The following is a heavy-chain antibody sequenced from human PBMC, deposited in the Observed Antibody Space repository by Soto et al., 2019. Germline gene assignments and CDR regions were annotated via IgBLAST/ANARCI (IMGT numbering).Heavy chain of an antibody. CDR1: GGSFIGYY. V-gene: IGHV4-34*01. Sequence: LETLSLTCAVYGGSFIGYYWSWIRQPPGKGLEWIGEINHSGSTNYNPSLKSRVTISVDTSKNQFSLKLSSVTAADTAVYYCARHPTYSFNWFDPWXQGTLVTVSS. CDR3: ARHPTYSFNWFDP. CDR2: INHSGST. J-gene: IGHJ5*02. D-gene: IGHD6-13*01.